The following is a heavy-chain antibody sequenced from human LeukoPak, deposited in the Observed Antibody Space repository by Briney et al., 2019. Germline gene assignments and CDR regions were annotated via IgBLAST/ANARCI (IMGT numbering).Heavy chain of an antibody. CDR3: ARFSGLVVGVPDPFDY. J-gene: IGHJ4*02. CDR1: GYTFTSYY. CDR2: INPSGGST. V-gene: IGHV1-46*01. D-gene: IGHD1-26*01. Sequence: ASVKVSCKASGYTFTSYYMHWVRQAPGQGLEWMGIINPSGGSTSYAQTLQGRVTMTRDMSTSTVYMELSSLRSEDTAVYYCARFSGLVVGVPDPFDYWGQGTLVTVSS.